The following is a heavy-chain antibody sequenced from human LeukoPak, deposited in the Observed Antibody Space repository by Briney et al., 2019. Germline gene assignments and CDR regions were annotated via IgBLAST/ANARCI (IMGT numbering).Heavy chain of an antibody. D-gene: IGHD5-18*01. CDR2: ISHGSTRI. J-gene: IGHJ4*02. CDR1: GFTFSSYS. CDR3: ARDPGYSYAMDS. Sequence: QTGGSLRLSCAASGFTFSSYSMNRVRQAPGKGLEWISYISHGSTRIFYADFVEGRFTVSRDDDKNALYLQMNSLRVEDTAVYYCARDPGYSYAMDSWGQGTLVIVSS. V-gene: IGHV3-48*01.